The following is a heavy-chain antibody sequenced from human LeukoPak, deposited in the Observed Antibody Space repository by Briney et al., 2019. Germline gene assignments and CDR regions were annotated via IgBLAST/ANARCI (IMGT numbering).Heavy chain of an antibody. J-gene: IGHJ6*04. Sequence: SGGSLRLSCAASGFTFDDYAMHWVRHAPGKGLEWVSGISWNSGSIGYADSVKGRFTISRDNAKNSLYLQMNSLRAEDTALYYCAKGDVVPAALGVWGKGTTVTISS. D-gene: IGHD2-2*01. V-gene: IGHV3-9*01. CDR1: GFTFDDYA. CDR3: AKGDVVPAALGV. CDR2: ISWNSGSI.